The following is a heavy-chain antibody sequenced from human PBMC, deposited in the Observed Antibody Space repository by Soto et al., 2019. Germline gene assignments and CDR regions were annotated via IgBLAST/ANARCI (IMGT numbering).Heavy chain of an antibody. CDR3: ARQRTTVVSQAYFDH. D-gene: IGHD2-21*01. Sequence: SETLSLTCIVSGESISSSSYYWGWIRQPPGKGLEWIGSIYYSGRTYYNPSFKSRVTISIDTSKNQFSLKLSSVAATDTAVYYCARQRTTVVSQAYFDHGGQGAMVTV. J-gene: IGHJ4*02. CDR2: IYYSGRT. V-gene: IGHV4-39*01. CDR1: GESISSSSYY.